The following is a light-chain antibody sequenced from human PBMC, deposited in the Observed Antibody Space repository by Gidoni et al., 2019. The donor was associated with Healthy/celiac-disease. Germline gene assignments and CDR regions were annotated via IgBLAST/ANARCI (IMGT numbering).Light chain of an antibody. CDR3: QQYYTTPLT. CDR2: WAS. CDR1: QSRLYISNNKNY. V-gene: IGKV4-1*01. Sequence: DIVMTQSPASLAASLGERATIPCKSSQSRLYISNNKNYLTWYQQKPGQPPKLLIYWASTRESGVPDRFSGSGSGSDFTLTISSLQAEDVAVYYCQQYYTTPLTFXHXTKVDIK. J-gene: IGKJ3*01.